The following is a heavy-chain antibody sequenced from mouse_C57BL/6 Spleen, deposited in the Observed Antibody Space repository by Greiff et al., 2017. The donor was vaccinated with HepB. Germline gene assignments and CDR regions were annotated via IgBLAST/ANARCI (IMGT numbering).Heavy chain of an antibody. J-gene: IGHJ3*01. CDR1: GYTFTSYW. CDR3: ARSGAQATGAWFAY. Sequence: VKLQQSGAELVKPGASVKLSCKASGYTFTSYWMHWVKQRPGRGLEWIGRIDPNSGGTKYNEKFKSKATLTVDKPSSTAYMQLSSLTSEDSAVYYCARSGAQATGAWFAYWGQGTLVTVSA. CDR2: IDPNSGGT. V-gene: IGHV1-72*01. D-gene: IGHD3-2*02.